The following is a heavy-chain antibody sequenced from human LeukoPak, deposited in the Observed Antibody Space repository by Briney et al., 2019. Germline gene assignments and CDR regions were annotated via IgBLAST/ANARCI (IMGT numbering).Heavy chain of an antibody. CDR1: GGSISSYY. Sequence: SEILSLTCTVSGGSISSYYWSWIRQPAGKGLEWSGRIYTSGSTNYSPSLKSRVTMSVDTSKNQFSPKLSSVTAADTAVYYCARDRDVVPAASVGWFDPWGQGTLVTVSS. CDR2: IYTSGST. D-gene: IGHD2-2*01. J-gene: IGHJ5*02. V-gene: IGHV4-4*07. CDR3: ARDRDVVPAASVGWFDP.